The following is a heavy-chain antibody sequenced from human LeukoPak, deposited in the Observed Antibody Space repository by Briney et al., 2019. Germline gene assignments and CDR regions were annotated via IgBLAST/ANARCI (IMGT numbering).Heavy chain of an antibody. D-gene: IGHD3-22*01. CDR3: AKVGGVLDYYDSSGYYPDY. J-gene: IGHJ4*02. CDR1: GLTFSSHW. Sequence: PGGSLRLSCAASGLTFSSHWMHWVRQAPGKGLEWVSAISGSGGSTYYADSVKGRFTISRDNSKNTLYLQMNSLRAEDTAVYYCAKVGGVLDYYDSSGYYPDYWGQGTLVTVSS. CDR2: ISGSGGST. V-gene: IGHV3-23*01.